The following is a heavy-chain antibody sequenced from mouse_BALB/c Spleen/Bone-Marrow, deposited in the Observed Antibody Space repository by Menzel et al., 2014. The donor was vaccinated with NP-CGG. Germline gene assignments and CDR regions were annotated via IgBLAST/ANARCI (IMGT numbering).Heavy chain of an antibody. CDR3: ARQITTVDYAMDY. D-gene: IGHD1-1*01. J-gene: IGHJ4*01. Sequence: QVQLQQSGAELAKPGASVKMSCKASGYTFTSYWMHWVKQRPGQGLEWIGYINPSTGYTEYNQKFKDKATLTADKSSSTAYMQLSSLISEDSAVYYCARQITTVDYAMDYWGQGTSVTVSS. CDR1: GYTFTSYW. CDR2: INPSTGYT. V-gene: IGHV1-7*01.